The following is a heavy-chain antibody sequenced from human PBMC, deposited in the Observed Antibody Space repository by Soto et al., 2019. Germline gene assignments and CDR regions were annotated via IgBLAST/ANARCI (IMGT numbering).Heavy chain of an antibody. Sequence: ASVKVSCKASGYTFSRYAISWVRQAPGQGLEWMGWISAFTGNRNYAQKLQDRVTMTTDTSTRTAYTELRSLRSDDTAVYYCARDPGRYTYGSFYYYGMDVWGQGTTVTVSS. D-gene: IGHD5-18*01. CDR3: ARDPGRYTYGSFYYYGMDV. CDR2: ISAFTGNR. CDR1: GYTFSRYA. J-gene: IGHJ6*02. V-gene: IGHV1-18*01.